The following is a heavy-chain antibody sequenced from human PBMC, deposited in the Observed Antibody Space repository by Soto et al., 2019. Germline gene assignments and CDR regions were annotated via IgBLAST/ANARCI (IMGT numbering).Heavy chain of an antibody. CDR2: TYYRSKWYH. V-gene: IGHV6-1*01. CDR1: GDSVSSNSAA. Sequence: PSQTLSLTCAISGDSVSSNSAAWNWIRQSPSRGLEWLGRTYYRSKWYHDYAVSVKSRIPVIPDTYKNQFSLQLNSLTSEDSVVYFCAREAPAAVPDAFDIWGQRTMVTVSS. CDR3: AREAPAAVPDAFDI. D-gene: IGHD6-13*01. J-gene: IGHJ3*02.